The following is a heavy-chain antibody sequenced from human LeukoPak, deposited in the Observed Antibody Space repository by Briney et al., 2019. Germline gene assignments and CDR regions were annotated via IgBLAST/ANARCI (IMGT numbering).Heavy chain of an antibody. D-gene: IGHD3-22*01. V-gene: IGHV3-23*01. CDR3: AKSDYYDSSGYYYTTYYFDY. Sequence: PGGSLRLSCAASGFTFSSYAMSWVRQAPGKGLEWVSSISGSGDSTYYADSVKGRFTISRDNSKNTLYLQMNSLRAEDTAVYYCAKSDYYDSSGYYYTTYYFDYWGQGTLVTVSS. CDR2: ISGSGDST. CDR1: GFTFSSYA. J-gene: IGHJ4*02.